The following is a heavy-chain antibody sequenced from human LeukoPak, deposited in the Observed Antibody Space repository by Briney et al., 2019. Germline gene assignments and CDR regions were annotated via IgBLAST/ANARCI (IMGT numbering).Heavy chain of an antibody. CDR3: AGGAPADIVLMVYALDY. D-gene: IGHD2-8*01. CDR1: GYTFSSYY. Sequence: SVKVSCKASGYTFSSYYMHWVRQAPGQGLERMGGIIPIFGTANYAQKFQGRVTITADESTSTAYMELSSLRSEDTAVYYCAGGAPADIVLMVYALDYWGQGTLVTVSS. V-gene: IGHV1-69*13. J-gene: IGHJ4*02. CDR2: IIPIFGTA.